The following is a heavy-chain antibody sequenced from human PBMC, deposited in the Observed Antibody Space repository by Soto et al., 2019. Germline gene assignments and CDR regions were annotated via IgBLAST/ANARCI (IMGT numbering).Heavy chain of an antibody. CDR3: ARGGVVVVAAGVWFDP. Sequence: EYLKVYCKGCGYGFTSYWISWVRQMPGKGLEWMGRIDPSDSYTNYSPSFQGHVTISADKSISTAYLQWSSLKASDTAMYYCARGGVVVVAAGVWFDPWGQGTLVTVSS. CDR2: IDPSDSYT. D-gene: IGHD2-15*01. V-gene: IGHV5-10-1*01. CDR1: GYGFTSYW. J-gene: IGHJ5*02.